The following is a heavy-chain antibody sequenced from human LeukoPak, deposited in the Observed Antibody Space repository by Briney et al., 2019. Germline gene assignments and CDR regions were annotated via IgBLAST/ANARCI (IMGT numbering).Heavy chain of an antibody. CDR2: IHDSGST. CDR1: GGSITGYY. Sequence: PSETLSLTCTVSGGSITGYYWSWIRQPPEKGLEWIGYIHDSGSTNYNPSLKSRVTMSLDTSKNQFSLKLSSVTAADTAVYYCAACSYYYDSSGYYPWWGQGTLVTVSS. D-gene: IGHD3-22*01. CDR3: AACSYYYDSSGYYPW. V-gene: IGHV4-59*01. J-gene: IGHJ4*02.